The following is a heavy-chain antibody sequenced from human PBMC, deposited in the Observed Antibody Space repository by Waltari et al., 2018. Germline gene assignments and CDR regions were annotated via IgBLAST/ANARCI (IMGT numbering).Heavy chain of an antibody. CDR2: ISGSGGST. CDR3: AREYSSGWPGRFDAFDI. J-gene: IGHJ3*02. D-gene: IGHD6-19*01. V-gene: IGHV3-23*01. CDR1: GFTFSSYA. Sequence: EVQLLESGGGLVQPGGSLRLSCADSGFTFSSYAMSWVRQAPGKGLEWVSAISGSGGSTYYADSVKGRFTISRDNSKNTLYLQMNSLRAEDTAVYYCAREYSSGWPGRFDAFDIWGQGTMVTVSS.